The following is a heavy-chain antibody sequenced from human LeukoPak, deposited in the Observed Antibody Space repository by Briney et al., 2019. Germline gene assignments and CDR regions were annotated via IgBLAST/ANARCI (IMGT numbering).Heavy chain of an antibody. V-gene: IGHV1-8*03. CDR1: GYTFTTYD. D-gene: IGHD2-2*01. J-gene: IGHJ4*02. Sequence: ASVKVSCKASGYTFTTYDINWVRQATGQGLEWMGWMNPNSGNTGYAQKFQGRVTITRNTSISTAYMELSSLRSEDTAVYYCAREGRGYCSSTSCYMQHLDYWGQGTLVTVSS. CDR3: AREGRGYCSSTSCYMQHLDY. CDR2: MNPNSGNT.